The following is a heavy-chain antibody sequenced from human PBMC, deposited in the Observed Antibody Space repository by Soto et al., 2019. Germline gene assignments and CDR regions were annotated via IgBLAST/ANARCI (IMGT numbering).Heavy chain of an antibody. D-gene: IGHD2-15*01. V-gene: IGHV3-72*01. CDR3: ARVYCSGGSCSATLYYFDY. CDR2: TRNKANSYTT. Sequence: ESGGGLVQPGGSLRLSCAASGFTFSDHYMDWVRQAPGKGLEWVGRTRNKANSYTTEYAASVKGRFTISRDDSKNSLYLQMTSLKPEDTAVYYCARVYCSGGSCSATLYYFDYWGQGTLVTVSS. CDR1: GFTFSDHY. J-gene: IGHJ4*02.